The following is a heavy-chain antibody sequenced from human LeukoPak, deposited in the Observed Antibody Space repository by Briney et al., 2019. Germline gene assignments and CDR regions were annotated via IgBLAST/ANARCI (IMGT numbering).Heavy chain of an antibody. CDR3: AREPVPRVDDYVWGSYRPALLYYFDY. Sequence: GGSLRLSCAASGFTFSSYAMHWVRQAPGKGLEWVAVISYDGSNKYYADSVKGRFTISRDNSKNTLYLQMNSLRAEDTAVYYCAREPVPRVDDYVWGSYRPALLYYFDYWGQGTLVTVSS. CDR2: ISYDGSNK. J-gene: IGHJ4*02. V-gene: IGHV3-30*04. D-gene: IGHD3-16*02. CDR1: GFTFSSYA.